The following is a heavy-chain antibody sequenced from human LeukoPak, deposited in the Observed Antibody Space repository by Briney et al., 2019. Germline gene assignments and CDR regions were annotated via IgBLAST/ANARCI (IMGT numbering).Heavy chain of an antibody. CDR2: IYYSGST. V-gene: IGHV4-59*01. CDR3: ARGFSLVTSGWFDP. D-gene: IGHD2-2*01. Sequence: SETLSLTCTVSGGSISSYYWSWIRQPPGKGLEWIGYIYYSGSTNYNPSLKSRVTILVDTSKNQFSLKLRSVTAADTAVYYCARGFSLVTSGWFDPWGQGSLVTVSS. J-gene: IGHJ5*02. CDR1: GGSISSYY.